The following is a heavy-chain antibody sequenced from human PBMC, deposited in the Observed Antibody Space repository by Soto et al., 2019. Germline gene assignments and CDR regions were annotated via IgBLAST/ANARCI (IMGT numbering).Heavy chain of an antibody. CDR2: IYSTGAT. V-gene: IGHV4-30-2*06. CDR3: ARAPPGPSPRWDV. D-gene: IGHD3-10*01. CDR1: GASMSSGGHS. Sequence: QVQLQESGPGLVKPSQTVSLTCAVSGASMSSGGHSWSWIRQSPGRGLEWIGYIYSTGATYYNPSLKSRVTLSIDMSKNQFSLNFNSVTASDTAVYYCARAPPGPSPRWDVWGQGTTVTVSS. J-gene: IGHJ6*02.